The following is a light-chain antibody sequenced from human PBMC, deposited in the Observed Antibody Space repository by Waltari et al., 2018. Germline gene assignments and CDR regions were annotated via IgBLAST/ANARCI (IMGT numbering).Light chain of an antibody. CDR3: QQYNSYSLT. V-gene: IGKV1-5*03. CDR2: RAS. Sequence: DIQMTQSPSTLSASVGASVTITCRASQSISSRLAWYQQKPGKAPKLLIYRASSLESGVPSRFSGSGSGTEFTLTISSLQPDDFATYYCQQYNSYSLTFGGGTKVEIK. CDR1: QSISSR. J-gene: IGKJ4*01.